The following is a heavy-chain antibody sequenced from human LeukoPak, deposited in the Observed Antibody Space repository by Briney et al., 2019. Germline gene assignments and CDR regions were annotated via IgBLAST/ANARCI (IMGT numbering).Heavy chain of an antibody. CDR1: GYSISSGYY. D-gene: IGHD6-13*01. V-gene: IGHV4-38-2*02. CDR3: ARGTAAAGTVGYYYYYYMDV. Sequence: PSETLSLTCTVSGYSISSGYYWGWIRQPPGKGLEWIGSIYHSGSTYYNPSLKSRVTISVDTSKNQFSLKLSSVTAADTAVYYCARGTAAAGTVGYYYYYYMDVWGKGTTVTVSS. CDR2: IYHSGST. J-gene: IGHJ6*03.